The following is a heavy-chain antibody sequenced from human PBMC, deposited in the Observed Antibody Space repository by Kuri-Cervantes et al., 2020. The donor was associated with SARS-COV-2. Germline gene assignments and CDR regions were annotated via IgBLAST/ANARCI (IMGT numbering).Heavy chain of an antibody. J-gene: IGHJ6*03. V-gene: IGHV1-69*13. CDR3: ALGYWGSGYPRLYYHMDV. Sequence: SVKVSCKASGGTFSSYAISWVRQAPGQGLEWMGGIIPIFGTANYAQKFQGRVTITADESTSTAGMELSSLRSEDTAVYYCALGYWGSGYPRLYYHMDVWGKGTTVTVSS. D-gene: IGHD5-12*01. CDR1: GGTFSSYA. CDR2: IIPIFGTA.